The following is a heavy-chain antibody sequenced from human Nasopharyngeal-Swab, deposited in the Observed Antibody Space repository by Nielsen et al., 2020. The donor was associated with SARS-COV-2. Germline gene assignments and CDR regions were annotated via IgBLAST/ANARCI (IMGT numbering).Heavy chain of an antibody. CDR1: GFTFTNYV. J-gene: IGHJ4*02. D-gene: IGHD6-13*01. V-gene: IGHV3-23*01. Sequence: GGSLRLSCAASGFTFTNYVMTWVRQAPGKGLEWISGITGSGGRTYYADSVKGRFTISRDNSKNTLYLQMNTLRAEDTAVYYCAKGMRRPAAGTDYFDYWGQGNLVTVSS. CDR3: AKGMRRPAAGTDYFDY. CDR2: ITGSGGRT.